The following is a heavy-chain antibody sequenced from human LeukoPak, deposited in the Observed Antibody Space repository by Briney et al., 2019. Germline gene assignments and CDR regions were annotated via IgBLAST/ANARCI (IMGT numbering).Heavy chain of an antibody. CDR3: AKSQEDDSSGYYYSNFDY. Sequence: GGSLRLSCAASGFPFSTYPMSWFRQAPGKGREWVSAISGSGGSTSYADSVKGRFTISRDNSKNTLYLQMNSLRVEDTAVYYCAKSQEDDSSGYYYSNFDYWGQGTLVTVSS. J-gene: IGHJ4*02. D-gene: IGHD3-22*01. CDR2: ISGSGGST. V-gene: IGHV3-23*01. CDR1: GFPFSTYP.